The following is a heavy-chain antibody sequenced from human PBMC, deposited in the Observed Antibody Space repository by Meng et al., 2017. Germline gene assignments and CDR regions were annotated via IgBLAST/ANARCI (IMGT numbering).Heavy chain of an antibody. CDR1: GYTFTSYD. J-gene: IGHJ4*02. CDR3: ARANTYSGYDYGY. CDR2: MNPNSGNT. Sequence: QVKLVEAGAEVKKPGASVKVSCKASGYTFTSYDINWVRQATGQGLEWMGWMNPNSGNTDYAQKFQGRVTMTRNTSINTAYMELSSLRSDDTAVYFCARANTYSGYDYGYWGQGTLVTVSS. D-gene: IGHD5-12*01. V-gene: IGHV1-8*01.